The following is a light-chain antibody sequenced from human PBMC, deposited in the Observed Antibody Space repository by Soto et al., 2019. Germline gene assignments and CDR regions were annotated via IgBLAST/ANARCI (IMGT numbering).Light chain of an antibody. Sequence: QPVLTQPPSASGTPGQRVTISCSGSRSNIGSYTVNWYQQLPGTAPKLLIYSNNQRPSGVPDRFSGSKSGTSASLAISGLQSEDEADYYCAAWDDSLNGHVFGTGTKLTVL. V-gene: IGLV1-44*01. CDR3: AAWDDSLNGHV. CDR2: SNN. J-gene: IGLJ1*01. CDR1: RSNIGSYT.